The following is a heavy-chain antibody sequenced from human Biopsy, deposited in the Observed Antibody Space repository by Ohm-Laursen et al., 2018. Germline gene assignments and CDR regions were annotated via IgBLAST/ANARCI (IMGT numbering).Heavy chain of an antibody. J-gene: IGHJ3*02. CDR2: TIYRSKWSN. V-gene: IGHV6-1*01. Sequence: QTLSLTCAISGDSVSSNTVAWNWIRQSPSRGLEWLGRTIYRSKWSNDYAVSVKNRITIDPDTSKNQFSLQLNSVTPEDTAIYYCARGQYAAFDIWGQGTKVTISS. CDR3: ARGQYAAFDI. CDR1: GDSVSSNTVA.